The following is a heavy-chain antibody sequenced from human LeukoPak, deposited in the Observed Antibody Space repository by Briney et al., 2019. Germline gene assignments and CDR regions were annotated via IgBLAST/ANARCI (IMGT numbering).Heavy chain of an antibody. CDR2: IYTSGST. V-gene: IGHV4-4*09. D-gene: IGHD3-3*01. J-gene: IGHJ4*02. CDR1: GGSISSYY. CDR3: ARLGDFWSGYYTGLSNNYFDY. Sequence: PSETLSLTCTVSGGSISSYYWSWIRQPPGKGLEWIGYIYTSGSTNYNPSLKSRVTISVDTSKNQFSLKLSSVTAADTAVYYCARLGDFWSGYYTGLSNNYFDYWGQGTLVTVSS.